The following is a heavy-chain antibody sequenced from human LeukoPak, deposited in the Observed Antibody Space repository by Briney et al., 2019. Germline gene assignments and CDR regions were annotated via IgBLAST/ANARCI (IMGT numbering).Heavy chain of an antibody. CDR1: GFTFGSYG. CDR3: ARYRDGYNYDY. CDR2: VWFDGSNK. D-gene: IGHD5-24*01. Sequence: PGGSLRPSCAASGFTFGSYGMHWVRQAPGKGLEWVAVVWFDGSNKYYADSVKGRFTISRDNSKNTLYLQMNSLRAEDTAVYYCARYRDGYNYDYWGQGTLVTVSS. J-gene: IGHJ4*02. V-gene: IGHV3-33*01.